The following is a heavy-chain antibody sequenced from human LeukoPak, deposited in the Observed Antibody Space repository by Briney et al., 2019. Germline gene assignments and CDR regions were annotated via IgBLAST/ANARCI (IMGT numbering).Heavy chain of an antibody. CDR2: INHSGST. V-gene: IGHV4-34*01. D-gene: IGHD2-2*02. CDR1: GGSFSGYY. CDR3: ARDMGYCSSTSCYSYYYYYYGMDV. J-gene: IGHJ6*02. Sequence: SETLSLTCAVYGGSFSGYYWSWIRQPPGKGLEWIGEINHSGSTNYNPSLKSRVTMSVDTSKNQFSLKLSSVTAADTAVYYCARDMGYCSSTSCYSYYYYYYGMDVWGQGTTVTVSS.